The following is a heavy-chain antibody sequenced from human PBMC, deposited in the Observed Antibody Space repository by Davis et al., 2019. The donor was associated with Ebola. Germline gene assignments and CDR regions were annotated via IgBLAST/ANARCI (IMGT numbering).Heavy chain of an antibody. CDR3: ARDWLGLGHFDY. CDR2: IRSKANSYAT. V-gene: IGHV3-73*01. J-gene: IGHJ4*02. CDR1: GFTFSGSA. Sequence: PGGSLRLSCAASGFTFSGSAMHWVRQASGKGLEWVGRIRSKANSYATAYAASVKGRFTISRDDSKNTAYLQMNSLKTEDTAVYYCARDWLGLGHFDYWGQGTLVTVSS. D-gene: IGHD3-10*01.